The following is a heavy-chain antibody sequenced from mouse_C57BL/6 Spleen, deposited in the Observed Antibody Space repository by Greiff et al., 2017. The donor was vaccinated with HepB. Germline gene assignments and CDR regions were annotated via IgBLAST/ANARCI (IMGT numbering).Heavy chain of an antibody. CDR3: ARGEDGSSYFWYFDV. J-gene: IGHJ1*03. D-gene: IGHD1-1*01. Sequence: VQLQQSGPELVKPGASVKIPCKASGYTFTDYNMDWVKQSHGKSLEWIGDINPNNGGTIYNQKFKGKATLTVDKSSSTAYMELRSLTSEDTAVYYCARGEDGSSYFWYFDVWGTGTTVTVSS. CDR1: GYTFTDYN. CDR2: INPNNGGT. V-gene: IGHV1-18*01.